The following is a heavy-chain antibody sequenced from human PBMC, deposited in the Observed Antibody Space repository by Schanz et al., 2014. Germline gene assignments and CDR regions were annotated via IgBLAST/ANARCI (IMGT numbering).Heavy chain of an antibody. Sequence: QVQLVQSGAEVKKPGASVKVSCKASGYTFTSDSMHWVRQAPGQGLEWMGMINPSGGSTTYAQKFQGRVTMTRDTSTSTVYMELSSLRSEDTAVYYSARDGVDAAAGGNYWGQGTLVTVSS. D-gene: IGHD6-13*01. CDR3: ARDGVDAAAGGNY. CDR1: GYTFTSDS. J-gene: IGHJ4*02. CDR2: INPSGGST. V-gene: IGHV1-46*03.